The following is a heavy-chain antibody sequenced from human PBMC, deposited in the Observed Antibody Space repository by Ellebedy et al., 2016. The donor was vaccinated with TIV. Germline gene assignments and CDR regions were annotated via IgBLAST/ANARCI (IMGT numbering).Heavy chain of an antibody. Sequence: SETLSLTCTVSGGSMTSYYWSWIRQPPVKGLEWIGYISYSMYYSGSTNYNPSLKSRVTTSVDASKNQFSLKLTSVTAADTAVYYCARHAATVGAPNMDVWGRGTTVTVSS. J-gene: IGHJ6*03. V-gene: IGHV4-59*08. CDR1: GGSMTSYY. D-gene: IGHD4-23*01. CDR2: ISYSMYYSGST. CDR3: ARHAATVGAPNMDV.